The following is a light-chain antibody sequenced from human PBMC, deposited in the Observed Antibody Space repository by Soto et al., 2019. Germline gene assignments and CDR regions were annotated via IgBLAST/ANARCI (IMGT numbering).Light chain of an antibody. Sequence: SYELTQPPSVSVSPGQTASITCSGDKLGDKYACWYQQKPGQSPVLVIYQDSKRPSGIPERFSGSNSGNTATLTISWTQALDEADYYCQAWDSTYVFGTGTKLTVL. CDR3: QAWDSTYV. V-gene: IGLV3-1*01. CDR2: QDS. J-gene: IGLJ1*01. CDR1: KLGDKY.